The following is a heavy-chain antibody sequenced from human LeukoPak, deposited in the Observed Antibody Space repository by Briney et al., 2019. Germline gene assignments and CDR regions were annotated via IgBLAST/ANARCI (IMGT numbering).Heavy chain of an antibody. D-gene: IGHD3-10*01. CDR1: GGSISSGGYS. J-gene: IGHJ5*02. CDR3: ARGDSYYYGSGKDLFDP. V-gene: IGHV4-30-2*01. Sequence: PSETLSLTCAVSGGSISSGGYSWSWIRQPPGKGLEWIGYIYHSGSTYYNPSLKSRVTISVDRSKNQFSLKLSSVTAADTAVYYCARGDSYYYGSGKDLFDPWGQGTLVTVSS. CDR2: IYHSGST.